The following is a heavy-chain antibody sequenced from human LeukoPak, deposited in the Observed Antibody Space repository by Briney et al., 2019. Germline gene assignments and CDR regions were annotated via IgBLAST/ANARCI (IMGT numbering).Heavy chain of an antibody. CDR1: GYSISSGYY. CDR2: IYHSGST. CDR3: ARAGTARFGY. Sequence: ASETLSLTCTVSGYSISSGYYWGWIRQPPGKGLEWIGSIYHSGSTHYNPSLKSRVTISVDMSKNQFSLKLSSVTAADTAVYYCARAGTARFGYWGQGTLVTVSS. J-gene: IGHJ4*02. V-gene: IGHV4-38-2*02. D-gene: IGHD1-1*01.